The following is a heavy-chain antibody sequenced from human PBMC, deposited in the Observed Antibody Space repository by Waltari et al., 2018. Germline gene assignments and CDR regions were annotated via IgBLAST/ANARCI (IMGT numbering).Heavy chain of an antibody. CDR1: GFIFNNAW. CDR2: IRSKIDGGTT. V-gene: IGHV3-15*01. CDR3: VRSRSFDF. Sequence: EVQLVESGGGWVKPGRSLRLSCTASGFIFNNAWMNWVRQAPGKGLAWVGRIRSKIDGGTTEFAAAVKGRFTISRDDSKNMLFLQMNSLKSEDTAVYYCVRSRSFDFWGQGSLVTVSS. J-gene: IGHJ4*01.